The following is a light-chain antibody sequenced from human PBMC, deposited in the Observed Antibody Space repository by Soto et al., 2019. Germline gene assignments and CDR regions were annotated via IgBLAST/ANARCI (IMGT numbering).Light chain of an antibody. Sequence: EIVLTQSPGTLSLSPGERATLSCRASQSVRSSHLAWYQQKPGQAPRLLIYGASSRATGIPDRFSGSGSGTDFTLTISRLEPEDFAVYYCQQHSHWPPWTFGQGTKVDI. J-gene: IGKJ1*01. CDR3: QQHSHWPPWT. V-gene: IGKV3D-20*02. CDR2: GAS. CDR1: QSVRSSH.